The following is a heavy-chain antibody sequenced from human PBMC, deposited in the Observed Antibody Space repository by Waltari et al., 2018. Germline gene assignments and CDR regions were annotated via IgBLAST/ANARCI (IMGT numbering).Heavy chain of an antibody. CDR2: INHSGST. D-gene: IGHD2-2*01. V-gene: IGHV4-34*01. Sequence: QVQLQQWGAGLLKPSETLSLTCAVYGGSFSGYYWSWIRQPPGKGLEWIGEINHSGSTNYNPSLKSRVTISVDTSKNQFSRKLSSVTAADTAVYYCARHDIVVEFHWFDPWGQGTLVTVSS. CDR3: ARHDIVVEFHWFDP. J-gene: IGHJ5*02. CDR1: GGSFSGYY.